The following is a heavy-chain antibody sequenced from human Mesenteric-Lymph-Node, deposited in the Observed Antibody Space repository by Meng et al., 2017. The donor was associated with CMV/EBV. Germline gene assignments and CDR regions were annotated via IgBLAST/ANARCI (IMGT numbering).Heavy chain of an antibody. Sequence: ASVKVSCKASGYTFIRHGISWVRQAPGQGLEWMGWTSAYNDNTNYAPELQDRVTLTTDTSTSTAYMELRSLRSDDTAVYYCARDYYDSSGYNWRGAFDIWGQGTLVTVSS. CDR3: ARDYYDSSGYNWRGAFDI. CDR1: GYTFIRHG. J-gene: IGHJ4*01. V-gene: IGHV1-18*01. CDR2: TSAYNDNT. D-gene: IGHD3-22*01.